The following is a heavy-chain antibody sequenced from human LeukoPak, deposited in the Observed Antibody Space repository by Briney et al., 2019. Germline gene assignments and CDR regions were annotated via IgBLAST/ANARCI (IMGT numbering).Heavy chain of an antibody. CDR2: ISGSGGST. D-gene: IGHD3-3*01. V-gene: IGHV3-23*01. J-gene: IGHJ4*02. Sequence: PGASLRLSCAASGFTFSSYAMSRFRKAPGKGLEWVSAISGSGGSTYYADSVKGRFTISRDNSKNTLYLKMNSLRAEDTAVYYCAKAAAITIFGVVIVNFDYWGQGTLVTVSS. CDR3: AKAAAITIFGVVIVNFDY. CDR1: GFTFSSYA.